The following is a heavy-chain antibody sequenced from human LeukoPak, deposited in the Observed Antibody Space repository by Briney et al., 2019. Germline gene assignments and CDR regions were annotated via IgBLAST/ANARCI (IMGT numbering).Heavy chain of an antibody. CDR2: ISGSGADT. V-gene: IGHV3-23*01. CDR1: GFTFRDFA. Sequence: GGPLRLSCAASGFTFRDFAMSWVRQAPGKGLEWVSTISGSGADTYYADSVKGRFTIYRDNSQNTLYLQLNRLRAEDTAVYYCAKDQPADGYNSIWGQGTLVTVSS. J-gene: IGHJ4*02. CDR3: AKDQPADGYNSI. D-gene: IGHD5-24*01.